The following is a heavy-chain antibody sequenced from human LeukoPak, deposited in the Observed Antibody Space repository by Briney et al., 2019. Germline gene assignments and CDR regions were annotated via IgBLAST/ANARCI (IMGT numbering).Heavy chain of an antibody. V-gene: IGHV3-73*01. D-gene: IGHD3-22*01. CDR1: GFTFSGSA. CDR3: ARDYYDSSGYYNY. Sequence: GGFLKLSCAASGFTFSGSAMHWVRQAPRKGLEWVVRIRSKANSYATAYAASVKGRFTISRVQGKNLMYMQMTSQRAKEPAVYYCARDYYDSSGYYNYWGQGTLVTVSS. J-gene: IGHJ4*02. CDR2: IRSKANSYAT.